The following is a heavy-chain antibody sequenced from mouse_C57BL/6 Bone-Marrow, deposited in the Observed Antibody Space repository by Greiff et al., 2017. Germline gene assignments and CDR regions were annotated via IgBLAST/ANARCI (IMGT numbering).Heavy chain of an antibody. V-gene: IGHV5-4*01. Sequence: EVKVVESGGGLVKPGGSLKLSCAASGFTFSSYAMSWVRQTPEKRLEWVATISDGGSYTYYPDNVKGRFTISRDNAKNNLYLQMSHLKSVDTAMYYGAREVTYDVWGTGTTVTVSS. CDR3: AREVTYDV. J-gene: IGHJ1*03. CDR2: ISDGGSYT. CDR1: GFTFSSYA. D-gene: IGHD2-13*01.